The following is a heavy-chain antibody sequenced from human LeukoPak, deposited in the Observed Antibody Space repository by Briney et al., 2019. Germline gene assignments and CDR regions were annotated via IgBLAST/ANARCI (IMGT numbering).Heavy chain of an antibody. CDR1: GFTFSDYY. D-gene: IGHD3-10*01. Sequence: GGSLRLSCAASGFTFSDYYMTWLRQAPGKGLEWVSPINGSGGSTYYADSVKGRFTISRDNSKNTLYLQMNSLRAEDTAAYYCEKGLRHFYGSGSYYNDWGQGTLVTVSS. J-gene: IGHJ4*02. V-gene: IGHV3-23*01. CDR3: EKGLRHFYGSGSYYND. CDR2: INGSGGST.